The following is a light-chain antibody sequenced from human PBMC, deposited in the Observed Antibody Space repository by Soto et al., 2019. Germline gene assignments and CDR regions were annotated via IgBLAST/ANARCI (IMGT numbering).Light chain of an antibody. CDR1: QSISSW. V-gene: IGKV1-5*01. CDR2: DAS. Sequence: DIQMAQSPSTLSAPVGDGVTITCRASQSISSWLAWYQQKPGKAPKLLIYDASSLESGVPSRFSGSGSGTEFTLTITSLQPDDFATYYCQQYNSYPWPFGQGTKL. CDR3: QQYNSYPWP. J-gene: IGKJ1*01.